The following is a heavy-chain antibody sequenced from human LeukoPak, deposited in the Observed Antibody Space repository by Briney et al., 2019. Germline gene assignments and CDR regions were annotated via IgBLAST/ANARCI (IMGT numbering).Heavy chain of an antibody. D-gene: IGHD2-2*01. V-gene: IGHV1-69*04. CDR2: IIPILGIA. Sequence: SVKVSCKASGGTFISYAISWVRQAPGQGREWMGRIIPILGIANYAQKFQGRVTITADKSTSTAYMELSSLRSEDTAVYYCARAPAAMGNWFDPWGQGTLVAVSS. CDR3: ARAPAAMGNWFDP. J-gene: IGHJ5*02. CDR1: GGTFISYA.